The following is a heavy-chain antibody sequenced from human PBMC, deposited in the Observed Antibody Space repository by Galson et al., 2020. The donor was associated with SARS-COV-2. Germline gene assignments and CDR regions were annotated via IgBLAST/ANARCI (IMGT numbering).Heavy chain of an antibody. D-gene: IGHD1-7*01. Sequence: GESLKISCAASGFTYRNHTMKWIRQAPGEGLKWVSSIDKTSTYIYYADSVKGRFTISRDNSRSSLFLQMNSLRAEDTAVYFCAKSACGLGTTTSSACFDHWGQGVLITVSS. J-gene: IGHJ4*02. CDR1: GFTYRNHT. CDR3: AKSACGLGTTTSSACFDH. CDR2: IDKTSTYI. V-gene: IGHV3-21*01.